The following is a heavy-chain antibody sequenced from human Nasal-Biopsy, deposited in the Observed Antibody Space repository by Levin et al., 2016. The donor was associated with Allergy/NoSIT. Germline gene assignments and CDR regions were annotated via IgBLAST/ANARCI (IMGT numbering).Heavy chain of an antibody. J-gene: IGHJ6*02. CDR1: GGSISRRGFP. D-gene: IGHD6-19*01. CDR2: VHSSGNT. Sequence: SETLSLTCVVSGGSISRRGFPGVGSGSLPGRDWSGLGYVHSSGNTYYDPSVKSRLMISLDKSRNQISMKLGSVTAADTAVYFCASRGAEAAYGLDVWGQGATVTVSS. CDR3: ASRGAEAAYGLDV. V-gene: IGHV4-30-4*07.